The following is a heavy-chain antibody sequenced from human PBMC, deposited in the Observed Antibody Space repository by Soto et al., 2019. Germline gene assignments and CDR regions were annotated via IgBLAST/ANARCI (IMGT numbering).Heavy chain of an antibody. V-gene: IGHV3-53*01. CDR3: VRPLPSGRNYGMDV. Sequence: GGSLGLSCTASGLSVRNNYMSWVRQAPGMGLEWVSVIYNDGTTYYADSVKGRFTISRDTSKNTLSLQMDSLRAEDTAVYYCVRPLPSGRNYGMDVWGQGTTVTVSS. CDR2: IYNDGTT. D-gene: IGHD3-10*01. CDR1: GLSVRNNY. J-gene: IGHJ6*02.